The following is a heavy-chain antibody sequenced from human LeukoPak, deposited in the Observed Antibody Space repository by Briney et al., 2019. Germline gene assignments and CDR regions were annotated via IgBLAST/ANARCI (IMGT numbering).Heavy chain of an antibody. CDR1: GFSFNNYA. V-gene: IGHV3-23*01. CDR2: ISTTGGST. D-gene: IGHD4-23*01. J-gene: IGHJ4*02. Sequence: GGSLRLSCAASGFSFNNYAMSWVRQAPGKGLEWVSAISTTGGSTYYADSVKGRFTVSRNNSKNTLSLQMDSLRVEDTALYYCAKDWTTVVTPKGYYFDSWGQGTLVTVSS. CDR3: AKDWTTVVTPKGYYFDS.